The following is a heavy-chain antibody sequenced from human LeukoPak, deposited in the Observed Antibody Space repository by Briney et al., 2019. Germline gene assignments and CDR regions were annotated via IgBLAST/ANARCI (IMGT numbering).Heavy chain of an antibody. J-gene: IGHJ4*02. CDR1: GFSLSTSGVG. V-gene: IGHV2-5*01. Sequence: SGPTLVNPTQTLTLTCTFSGFSLSTSGVGVGWIRQPPGKALEWLALIYWNDDKRYSPSLKSRLTITKDTSKNQVVLTMTNMDPVDTATYYCAHRRSYYGSSGYYYVTPPSYYFDYWGQGTLVTVSS. CDR3: AHRRSYYGSSGYYYVTPPSYYFDY. CDR2: IYWNDDK. D-gene: IGHD3-22*01.